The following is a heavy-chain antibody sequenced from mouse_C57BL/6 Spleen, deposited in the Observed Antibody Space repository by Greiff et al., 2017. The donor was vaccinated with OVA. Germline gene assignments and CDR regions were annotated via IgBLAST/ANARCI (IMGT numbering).Heavy chain of an antibody. Sequence: EVQLVESGPGLVKPSQSLSLSCSVTGYSITSGYYWKLIRQFQGNKLECIGYINYDGSNNYNPSLKNPISITPDTSKNQFFLKLNSVTTEDTATYYSAREDYVTWFAYWGQGTLVTVSA. V-gene: IGHV3-6*01. CDR2: INYDGSN. D-gene: IGHD2-4*01. J-gene: IGHJ3*01. CDR3: AREDYVTWFAY. CDR1: GYSITSGYY.